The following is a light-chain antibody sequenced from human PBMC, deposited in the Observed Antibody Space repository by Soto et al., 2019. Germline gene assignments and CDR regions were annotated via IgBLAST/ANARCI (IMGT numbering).Light chain of an antibody. CDR3: QQSYDHPHT. V-gene: IGKV1-39*01. J-gene: IGKJ5*01. CDR2: GAS. Sequence: DIQVTQSPSSLSASVGDRVSITCRASQTIRSNVNWFQQKPGEVPKILIYGASTLQSGVPSRFSGSGTGTEFTLTISDVQPEDFATYYCQQSYDHPHTCGQGTRLEI. CDR1: QTIRSN.